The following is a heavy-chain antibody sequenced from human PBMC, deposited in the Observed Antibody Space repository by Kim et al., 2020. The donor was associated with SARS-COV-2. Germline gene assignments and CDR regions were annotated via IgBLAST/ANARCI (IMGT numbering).Heavy chain of an antibody. CDR1: GGSFSGYY. CDR2: INHSGST. V-gene: IGHV4-34*01. D-gene: IGHD1-7*01. Sequence: SETLSLTCAVYGGSFSGYYWSWIRQPQGKGLEWIGEINHSGSTNYNPSLKSRVTISVDTSKNQFSLKLSSVTAADTAVYYCARLELWSLPFDYWGQGTLVTVSS. J-gene: IGHJ4*02. CDR3: ARLELWSLPFDY.